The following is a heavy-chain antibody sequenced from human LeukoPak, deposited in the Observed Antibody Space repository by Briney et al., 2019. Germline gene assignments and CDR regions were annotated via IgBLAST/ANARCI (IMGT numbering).Heavy chain of an antibody. J-gene: IGHJ6*03. CDR2: ISHDGNDK. V-gene: IGHV3-30*01. Sequence: GGSLRLSCAASGFTFSSYAMHWVRQAPGKGLEWVAFISHDGNDKYFADSVRGRFTISRDISKNKLYLQMNSLRAEDRAVYYLAKSNIKPHYYFYYMDVWDKGTTVTVSS. D-gene: IGHD2/OR15-2a*01. CDR1: GFTFSSYA. CDR3: AKSNIKPHYYFYYMDV.